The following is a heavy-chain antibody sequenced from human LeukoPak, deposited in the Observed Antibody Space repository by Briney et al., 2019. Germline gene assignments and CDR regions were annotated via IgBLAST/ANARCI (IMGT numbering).Heavy chain of an antibody. CDR2: INPSGGST. CDR3: ARDLESGSSSKGGAFDI. Sequence: ASVKVSCKASGYTFTSYYMHWVRQAPGQGLEWMGIINPSGGSTSYAQKFQGRVTMTRDTSTSTVYMELSSLRSEDTAVYYCARDLESGSSSKGGAFDIWGQGTMVTVSS. J-gene: IGHJ3*02. CDR1: GYTFTSYY. V-gene: IGHV1-46*01. D-gene: IGHD6-6*01.